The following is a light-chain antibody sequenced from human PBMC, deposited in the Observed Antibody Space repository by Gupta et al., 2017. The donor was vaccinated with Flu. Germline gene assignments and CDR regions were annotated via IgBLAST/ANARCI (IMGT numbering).Light chain of an antibody. CDR3: QQYLSFPFT. V-gene: IGKV4-1*01. Sequence: DIVMTQAPDSLAASLGARVTITRKSSQSVLHSPNHATYFCWHQPRAGQAPKLLASWASTREPGVPDRVSGSGSGTDFSLTRSGLQAEDVSTYYCQQYLSFPFTFGQGTTVEIK. CDR1: QSVLHSPNHATY. J-gene: IGKJ2*01. CDR2: WAS.